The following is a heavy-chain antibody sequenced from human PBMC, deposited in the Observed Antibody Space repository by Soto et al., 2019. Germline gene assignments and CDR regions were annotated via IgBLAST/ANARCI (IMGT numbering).Heavy chain of an antibody. CDR1: GGSSDGDGDY. V-gene: IGHV4-39*01. CDR3: GRLEGLATISYYFDF. J-gene: IGHJ4*02. D-gene: IGHD3-9*01. CDR2: IYFRGNT. Sequence: SETLCLRWCVAGGSSDGDGDYWGCIRQPPGKGLEWIGSIYFRGNTYYNPSLQTRVTISLDKSKSQFSLKLNSVTAADSAVYFCGRLEGLATISYYFDFWGQGALVTVSS.